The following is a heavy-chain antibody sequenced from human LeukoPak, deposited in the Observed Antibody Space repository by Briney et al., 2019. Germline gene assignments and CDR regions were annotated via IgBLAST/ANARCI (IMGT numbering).Heavy chain of an antibody. V-gene: IGHV1-69*13. CDR1: GGTFSSYA. J-gene: IGHJ4*02. CDR2: IISIFGTA. CDR3: ARERVYCSSTSCYPSYFDY. Sequence: SVKVSCKASGGTFSSYAISWVRQAPGQGLEWMGGIISIFGTANYAQRFQGRVTITADESTSTAYMELSSLRSEDTAVYYCARERVYCSSTSCYPSYFDYWGQGTLVTVSS. D-gene: IGHD2-2*01.